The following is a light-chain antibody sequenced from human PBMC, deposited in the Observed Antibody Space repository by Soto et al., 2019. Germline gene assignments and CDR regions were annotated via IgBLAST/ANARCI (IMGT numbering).Light chain of an antibody. CDR2: AAS. CDR3: QRANSFLT. CDR1: QGISSW. J-gene: IGKJ4*01. Sequence: DIQMTHSPSSGSASVVDRVTITCRSSQGISSWLAWYQQKPVKAPQLLIYAASRLQSVVPSRFSGSGSGTDFTLTISSLQPEDFATYYCQRANSFLTFGGGTKVEIK. V-gene: IGKV1-12*01.